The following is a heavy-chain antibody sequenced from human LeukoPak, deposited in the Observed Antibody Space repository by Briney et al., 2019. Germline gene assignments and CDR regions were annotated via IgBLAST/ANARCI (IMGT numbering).Heavy chain of an antibody. CDR1: GVFFGNCW. CDR2: IKSNPDGGTA. J-gene: IGHJ4*02. CDR3: AWLNSPGY. D-gene: IGHD6-19*01. V-gene: IGHV3-15*01. Sequence: EESLRLSCRVSGVFFGNCWMSWVRQAPGRGLEWVGRIKSNPDGGTADYGESVKGRFIISRDDSHNPLYLQMSGLKAEDSGVYYCAWLNSPGYWGQGTLVTVSS.